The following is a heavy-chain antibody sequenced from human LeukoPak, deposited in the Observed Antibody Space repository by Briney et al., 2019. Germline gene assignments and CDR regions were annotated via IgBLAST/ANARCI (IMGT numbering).Heavy chain of an antibody. V-gene: IGHV3-23*01. Sequence: GGSLRLSCAASGFTFSSYAMSWVRQAPGKGLEWVSVISGSGGSTYYADSVKGRFTISRDNSKNTLYLQMNSLRAEDAAVYYCVKAAGNVLAYYFDYWGQGTLVTVSS. D-gene: IGHD1-1*01. CDR1: GFTFSSYA. CDR2: ISGSGGST. J-gene: IGHJ4*02. CDR3: VKAAGNVLAYYFDY.